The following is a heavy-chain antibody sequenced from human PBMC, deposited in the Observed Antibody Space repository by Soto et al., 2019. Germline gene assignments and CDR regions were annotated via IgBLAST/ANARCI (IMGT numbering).Heavy chain of an antibody. CDR3: ARDWQYYYDSSGYPNWFAP. J-gene: IGHJ5*02. CDR2: ISSSSSYI. Sequence: GGSLRLSCAASGFTFSSYSMNWVRQAPGKGLEWVSSISSSSSYIYYADSVKGRFTISRDNAKNSLYLQMNSLRAEDTAVYYCARDWQYYYDSSGYPNWFAPWGQGTLVTVSS. CDR1: GFTFSSYS. D-gene: IGHD3-22*01. V-gene: IGHV3-21*01.